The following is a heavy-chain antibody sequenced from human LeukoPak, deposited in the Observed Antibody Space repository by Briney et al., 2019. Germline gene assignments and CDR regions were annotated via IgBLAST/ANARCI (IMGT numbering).Heavy chain of an antibody. CDR1: GGSISSSRYY. Sequence: SETLSLTCTVSGGSISSSRYYWGWIRQPPGKGLEWIGTIYYSGSTYYNASLKSRVTISVDTSKNQFSLKLSSVTAADTAVYYCARISGTSGWCPDYWGQGTLVTVSS. J-gene: IGHJ4*02. CDR2: IYYSGST. D-gene: IGHD6-19*01. CDR3: ARISGTSGWCPDY. V-gene: IGHV4-39*07.